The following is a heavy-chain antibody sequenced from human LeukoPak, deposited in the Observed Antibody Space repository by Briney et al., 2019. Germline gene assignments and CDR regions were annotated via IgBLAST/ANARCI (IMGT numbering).Heavy chain of an antibody. CDR3: AKVRSPGVDHGNDY. CDR1: GFTFSDYA. D-gene: IGHD3-10*01. Sequence: GGSLRLSCAASGFTFSDYAMSWVRQAPGKGLEGDSAINDGGTTTAFADSVKGRFAISRDNSKNTLYLQVNRLRAEDTAVYFCAKVRSPGVDHGNDYWGQGTLVTVSS. CDR2: INDGGTTT. J-gene: IGHJ4*02. V-gene: IGHV3-23*01.